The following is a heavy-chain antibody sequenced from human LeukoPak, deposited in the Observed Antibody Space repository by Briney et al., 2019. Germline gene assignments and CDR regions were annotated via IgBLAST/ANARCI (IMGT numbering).Heavy chain of an antibody. Sequence: ASVKVSCKASGYTFTSYYMHWVRQAPGQGLEWMGWINPNSGGTNYAQKFQGKVTITADASRRTAYMELNSLRSEDTAVYYCAKETRDSGGYQYWGQGTLVTVSS. CDR1: GYTFTSYY. J-gene: IGHJ4*02. CDR3: AKETRDSGGYQY. V-gene: IGHV1-2*02. CDR2: INPNSGGT. D-gene: IGHD3-22*01.